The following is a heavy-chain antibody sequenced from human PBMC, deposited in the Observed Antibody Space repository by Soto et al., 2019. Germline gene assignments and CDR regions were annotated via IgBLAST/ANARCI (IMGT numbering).Heavy chain of an antibody. Sequence: GGSLGLSFAASGFTFSYYYMSWIRQAPGKWLEWVSDISSSGSTIYYADSVKGRFTISRDNAKNSLFLQMNGLRAEDTAVYYCARDYSLYCSGGRCYVDYWGQGTLVTVSS. V-gene: IGHV3-11*01. CDR3: ARDYSLYCSGGRCYVDY. D-gene: IGHD2-15*01. CDR2: ISSSGSTI. J-gene: IGHJ4*02. CDR1: GFTFSYYY.